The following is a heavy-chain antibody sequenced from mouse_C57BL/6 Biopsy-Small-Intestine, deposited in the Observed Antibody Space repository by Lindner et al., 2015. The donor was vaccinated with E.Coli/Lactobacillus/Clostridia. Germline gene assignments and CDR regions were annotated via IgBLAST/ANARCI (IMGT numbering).Heavy chain of an antibody. V-gene: IGHV1S61*01. Sequence: SVKVSCKASGGFSTSYALSWVRQAPGQGLEWMGRIIPVLDRSTYAQKFKGRITITADKSTTTAYMEVTSLRSEDTAMYYCHVAVAGSDAVDIWGQGTMVTVS. CDR2: IIPVLDRS. CDR3: HVAVAGSDAVDI. J-gene: IGHJ3*01. D-gene: IGHD4-1*01. CDR1: GGFSTSYA.